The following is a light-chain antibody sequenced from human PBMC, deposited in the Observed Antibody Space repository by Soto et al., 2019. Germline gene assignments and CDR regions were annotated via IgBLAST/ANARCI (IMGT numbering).Light chain of an antibody. V-gene: IGLV2-8*01. CDR1: NSDVGFYNY. J-gene: IGLJ3*02. Sequence: QSVLTQPPSASGSPGQSVTISCTGTNSDVGFYNYVSWYQQHPGKAPKLIISEVSKRPSGVPDRFSGSKSGNTASLTVSGLQAEDEADYYCTSFGGSNNVLFGGGTQLTVL. CDR2: EVS. CDR3: TSFGGSNNVL.